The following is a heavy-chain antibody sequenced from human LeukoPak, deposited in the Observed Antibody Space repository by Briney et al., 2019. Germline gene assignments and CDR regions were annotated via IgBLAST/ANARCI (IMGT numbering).Heavy chain of an antibody. CDR3: ARAPNDLYCSGGSCYLRGSHNWFDP. J-gene: IGHJ5*02. D-gene: IGHD2-15*01. Sequence: SETLSLTCTVSGGSISSYYWSWIRQPPGKGLEWIGYIYYSGSTNYNPSLKSRVTISVDTSKNQFSLKLSSVTAADTAVYYCARAPNDLYCSGGSCYLRGSHNWFDPWGQGTLVTVSS. CDR1: GGSISSYY. CDR2: IYYSGST. V-gene: IGHV4-59*08.